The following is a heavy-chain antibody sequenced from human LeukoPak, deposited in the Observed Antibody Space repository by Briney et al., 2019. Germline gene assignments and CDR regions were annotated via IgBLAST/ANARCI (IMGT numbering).Heavy chain of an antibody. Sequence: SETLSLTCTVSGGSISSYYWSWIRQPAGKGLEWIGRIYTSGSTNYNPSPKSRVTMSVDTSKNQFSLKLSSVTAADTAVYYCARRYGGAANRLAFDIWGQGTMVTVSS. J-gene: IGHJ3*02. D-gene: IGHD3-16*01. V-gene: IGHV4-4*07. CDR2: IYTSGST. CDR3: ARRYGGAANRLAFDI. CDR1: GGSISSYY.